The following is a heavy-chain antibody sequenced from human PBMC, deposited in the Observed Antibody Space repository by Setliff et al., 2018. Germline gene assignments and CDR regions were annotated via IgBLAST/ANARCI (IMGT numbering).Heavy chain of an antibody. CDR3: ARGIIAYASWAPNKHAYYYYMDV. CDR1: GYTLTTYY. Sequence: ASVKVSCKAPGYTLTTYYMHWVRQAPGQGLEWMGLINPSGESTVYAEKFQGRVSMTRDTSTSTVYMDLESLKSGDTAIYYCARGIIAYASWAPNKHAYYYYMDVWGNGTTVTVSS. J-gene: IGHJ6*03. CDR2: INPSGEST. D-gene: IGHD2-2*01. V-gene: IGHV1-46*01.